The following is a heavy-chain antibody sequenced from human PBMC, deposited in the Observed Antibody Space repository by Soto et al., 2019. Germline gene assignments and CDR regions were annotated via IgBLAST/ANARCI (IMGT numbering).Heavy chain of an antibody. J-gene: IGHJ4*02. V-gene: IGHV4-61*01. D-gene: IGHD5-18*01. CDR1: GGSVSSGTYY. CDR3: PGRDSRMVMGYFDY. CDR2: IYYSGST. Sequence: QVQLQESGPGLVKPSETLSLTCTVSGGSVSSGTYYWSWIRQSPGKGLEWIGYIYYSGSTNYNPSLKRRVSISVDPSKSQFSLKLSSVTAADTAVYYCPGRDSRMVMGYFDYWGQGTLVTVSS.